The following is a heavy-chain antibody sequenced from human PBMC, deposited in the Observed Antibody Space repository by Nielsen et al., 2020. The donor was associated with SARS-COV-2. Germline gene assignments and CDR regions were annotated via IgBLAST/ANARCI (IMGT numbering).Heavy chain of an antibody. Sequence: GSLRLSCTVSGGSISSYYWSWIRQPPGKGLEWIGYIYYSGSTNYNPSLKSRVTISVDTSKNQFSLKLSSVTAADTAVYYCARVGRPYYYYYYYMDVWGKGTTVTVSS. CDR1: GGSISSYY. CDR2: IYYSGST. V-gene: IGHV4-59*01. D-gene: IGHD1-26*01. J-gene: IGHJ6*03. CDR3: ARVGRPYYYYYYYMDV.